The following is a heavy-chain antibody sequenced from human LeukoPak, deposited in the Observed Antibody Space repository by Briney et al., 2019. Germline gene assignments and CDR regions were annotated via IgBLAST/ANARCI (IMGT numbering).Heavy chain of an antibody. D-gene: IGHD3-10*01. CDR2: IRSKAYGGTT. CDR1: GFTFGDYA. J-gene: IGHJ4*02. V-gene: IGHV3-49*03. CDR3: TRVRLPRPLLFDY. Sequence: GGSLRLSCTASGFTFGDYAMSWFRQAPGKGLEWVGFIRSKAYGGTTEYAASVKGRFTISRDDSKSIAYLQMNSLKTEDTAVYYCTRVRLPRPLLFDYWGQGTLVTVSS.